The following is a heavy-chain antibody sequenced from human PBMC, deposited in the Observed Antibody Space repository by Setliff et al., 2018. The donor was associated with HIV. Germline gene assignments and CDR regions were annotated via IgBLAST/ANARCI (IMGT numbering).Heavy chain of an antibody. CDR3: GLNTILGGPFDY. D-gene: IGHD3-3*01. Sequence: SVKVSCKASGGTFSSYGINWVRQAPGQGLEWMGGIIPILGTANYAQRFQGRVTINADISTSTAYMELTSLRSEDTAVYYCGLNTILGGPFDYWGQGTLVTVS. CDR2: IIPILGTA. CDR1: GGTFSSYG. J-gene: IGHJ4*02. V-gene: IGHV1-69*10.